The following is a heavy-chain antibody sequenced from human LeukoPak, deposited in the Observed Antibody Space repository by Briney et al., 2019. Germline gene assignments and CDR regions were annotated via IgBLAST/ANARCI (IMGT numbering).Heavy chain of an antibody. D-gene: IGHD5-24*01. V-gene: IGHV3-7*01. Sequence: GGSLRLSCAASGFTFSNFSMSWVRQAPGKGLEWVANIKQDGSEKYYVDSVKGRFTFSRDNAKNSLSLQMNILRAADTAWYFCARDRGWFDTWGKGTLVTVAS. CDR2: IKQDGSEK. CDR3: ARDRGWFDT. CDR1: GFTFSNFS. J-gene: IGHJ5*02.